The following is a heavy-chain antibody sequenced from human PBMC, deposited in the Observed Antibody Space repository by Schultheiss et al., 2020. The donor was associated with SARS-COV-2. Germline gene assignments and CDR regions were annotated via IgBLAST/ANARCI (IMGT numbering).Heavy chain of an antibody. Sequence: SQTLSLTCAVYGGSFSGYYWSWIRQHPGKGLEWIGYIYYSGSTNYNPSLKSRVTISVDTSKNQFSLKLSSVTAADTAVYYCARDRSMGYWGQGTLVTVSS. CDR3: ARDRSMGY. J-gene: IGHJ4*02. CDR1: GGSFSGYY. V-gene: IGHV4-59*01. CDR2: IYYSGST. D-gene: IGHD3-3*02.